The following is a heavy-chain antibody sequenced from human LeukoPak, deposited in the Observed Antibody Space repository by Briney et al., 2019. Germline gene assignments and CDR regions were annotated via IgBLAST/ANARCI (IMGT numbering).Heavy chain of an antibody. CDR2: ISYDGSNK. Sequence: GGSLRLSCAASGFTFDDYAMHWVRQAPGKGLEWVAVISYDGSNKYYADSVKGRFTISRDNSKNTLYLQMNSLRAEDTAVYYCAKDSSSWNNFDYWGQGTLVTVSS. CDR1: GFTFDDYA. CDR3: AKDSSSWNNFDY. J-gene: IGHJ4*02. D-gene: IGHD6-13*01. V-gene: IGHV3-30*18.